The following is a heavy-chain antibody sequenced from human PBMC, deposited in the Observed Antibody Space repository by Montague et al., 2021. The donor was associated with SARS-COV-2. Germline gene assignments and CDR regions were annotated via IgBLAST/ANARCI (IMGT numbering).Heavy chain of an antibody. CDR2: IHSGGRT. CDR1: GFTVSSNN. Sequence: SLRLSCAASGFTVSSNNMTWVRQAPGKGLECVSGIHSGGRTYYADSVKGRFTISRDNSKNTLYLQMNSLRAADTALYYCVARADYYYGVDVWGQGTAVTVSS. J-gene: IGHJ6*02. CDR3: VARADYYYGVDV. V-gene: IGHV3-66*01.